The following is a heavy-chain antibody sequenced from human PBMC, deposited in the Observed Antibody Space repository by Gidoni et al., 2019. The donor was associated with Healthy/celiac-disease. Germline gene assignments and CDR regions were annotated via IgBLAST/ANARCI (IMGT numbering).Heavy chain of an antibody. CDR1: GFTFSSYA. CDR3: AKDLGVYPTSSDY. D-gene: IGHD3-16*01. V-gene: IGHV3-23*01. Sequence: EVQLLESGGGLVKPGGSLRLSCAASGFTFSSYAMSWVRQAPGKGREWVSAISGSGGSTYYADSVKGRFTISRDNSKNTLYLQMNSLRSEDTAVYYCAKDLGVYPTSSDYWGQGTLVTVSS. J-gene: IGHJ4*02. CDR2: ISGSGGST.